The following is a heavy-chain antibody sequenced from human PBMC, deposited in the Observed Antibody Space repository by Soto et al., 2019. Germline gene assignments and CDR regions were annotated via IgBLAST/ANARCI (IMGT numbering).Heavy chain of an antibody. CDR3: AALGVNFDH. Sequence: SVKVSCKASGFTFTSSAVQWVRQARGQRLEWIGWIGVGSGNRHYAQKFQERVTITRDMSTNTAYMERSSLRSEDTAVYYCAALGVNFDHWGQGTLVTVSS. D-gene: IGHD2-8*01. CDR2: IGVGSGNR. V-gene: IGHV1-58*01. CDR1: GFTFTSSA. J-gene: IGHJ4*02.